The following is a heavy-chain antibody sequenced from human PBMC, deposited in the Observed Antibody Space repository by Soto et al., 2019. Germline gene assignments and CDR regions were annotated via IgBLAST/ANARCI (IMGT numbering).Heavy chain of an antibody. V-gene: IGHV1-8*01. J-gene: IGHJ4*02. Sequence: QAQLEQSGGEVKKPGSSVKVSCKASGYSFTSLDINWVRQTTGQGLEWMGWMQPSSGRTGYAQKFQGRVTMTRDTSINTAYMELSSLTSDDTAFYYCARGVTAGVDYWGQGTLVTVSS. D-gene: IGHD1-26*01. CDR2: MQPSSGRT. CDR1: GYSFTSLD. CDR3: ARGVTAGVDY.